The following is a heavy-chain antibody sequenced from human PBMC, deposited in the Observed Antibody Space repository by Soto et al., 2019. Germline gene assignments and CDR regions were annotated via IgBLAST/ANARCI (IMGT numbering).Heavy chain of an antibody. CDR1: GGSISSGGYY. V-gene: IGHV4-31*03. D-gene: IGHD4-17*01. J-gene: IGHJ4*02. Sequence: PSETLSLTCTVSGGSISSGGYYWSWIRQHPGKGLEWIGYIYYSGSTYYNPSLKSRVTISVDTSKNQFSLKLSSVTAADTAVYYCARMGPYYGDPFDYWGQGTLVTVTS. CDR3: ARMGPYYGDPFDY. CDR2: IYYSGST.